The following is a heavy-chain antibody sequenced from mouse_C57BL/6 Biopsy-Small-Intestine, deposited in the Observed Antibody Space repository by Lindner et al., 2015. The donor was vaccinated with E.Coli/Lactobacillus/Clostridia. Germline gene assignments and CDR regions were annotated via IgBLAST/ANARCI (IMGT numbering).Heavy chain of an antibody. J-gene: IGHJ1*03. Sequence: VQLQESGPELVKPGDSVKISCKASGYSFTGYFMNWVMQSHGKSLEWIGRINPSNGDIFYNQRFKGKATLTVDKSSSTAHMELRSLTSEDSAVYYCAREGDSGIYYPHWYFDVWGTGTTVTVSS. V-gene: IGHV1-20*01. CDR1: GYSFTGYF. CDR3: AREGDSGIYYPHWYFDV. D-gene: IGHD1-1*01. CDR2: INPSNGDI.